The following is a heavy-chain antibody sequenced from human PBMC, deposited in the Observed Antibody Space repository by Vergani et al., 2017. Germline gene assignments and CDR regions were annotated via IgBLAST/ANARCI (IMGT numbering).Heavy chain of an antibody. CDR3: ARGGFSTWDY. J-gene: IGHJ4*02. Sequence: EVQLMESGGGLVQSGGSLRLSCEASGFTFSGHWMSWVRQAPGKGLEWLAKVNQDASQSYYVDSVKGRFTISRDNAKTSLYLQMNSLRAEDTAVYYCARGGFSTWDYWGQGTLVTVSS. CDR1: GFTFSGHW. D-gene: IGHD2-2*01. V-gene: IGHV3-7*04. CDR2: VNQDASQS.